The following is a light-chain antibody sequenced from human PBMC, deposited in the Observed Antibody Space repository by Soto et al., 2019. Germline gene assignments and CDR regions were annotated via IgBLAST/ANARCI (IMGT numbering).Light chain of an antibody. CDR3: QSYDNSLSGWV. CDR2: GNS. CDR1: RSNIGAGYD. J-gene: IGLJ3*02. Sequence: QSVLTQPPSVSGAPGQRVTISCTGSRSNIGAGYDVHWYQQLPGTAPKLLIYGNSNRPSGVPDRFSGSKSGTSASLAITGLQAEDEADYYCQSYDNSLSGWVFGGGTQLTVL. V-gene: IGLV1-40*01.